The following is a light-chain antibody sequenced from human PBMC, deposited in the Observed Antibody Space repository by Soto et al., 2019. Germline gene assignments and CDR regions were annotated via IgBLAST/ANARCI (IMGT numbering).Light chain of an antibody. CDR2: AAS. J-gene: IGKJ4*01. CDR1: QAISNF. V-gene: IGKV1-9*01. CDR3: QQLNGYPLT. Sequence: DIQLTQSPSFLSASVGDRVTITCRASQAISNFLAWYRQEPGKGPKLLIYAASTLQRGVPSRFSGSGSGTEFTLTISSLQPEDFAAYYCQQLNGYPLTFGGGTKVEI.